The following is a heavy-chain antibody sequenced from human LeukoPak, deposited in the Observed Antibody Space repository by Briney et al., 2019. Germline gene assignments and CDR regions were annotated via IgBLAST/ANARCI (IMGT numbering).Heavy chain of an antibody. V-gene: IGHV3-48*04. D-gene: IGHD4-17*01. J-gene: IGHJ6*02. Sequence: GSLRLSCAASGFTFSSYGMNWVRQAPGKGLEWVSYISSSSSTIYYADSVKGRFTISRDNAKNSLYLQMNSLRAEDTAVYYCARWATVTTWDYYYGMDVWGQGTTVTVSS. CDR3: ARWATVTTWDYYYGMDV. CDR1: GFTFSSYG. CDR2: ISSSSSTI.